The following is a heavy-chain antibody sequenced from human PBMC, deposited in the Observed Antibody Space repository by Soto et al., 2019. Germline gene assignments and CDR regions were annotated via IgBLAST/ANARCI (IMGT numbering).Heavy chain of an antibody. J-gene: IGHJ3*02. CDR1: GFTFSSYW. V-gene: IGHV3-7*03. CDR2: IKQDGSEK. Sequence: GGSLRLSCAASGFTFSSYWMTWVRQTPGKGLEWVANIKQDGSEKYYVDSVKGRFTISRDNPEKSLYLQMTSLRAEDTAVYYCATPYCGGDCLDAFDIWGRGTMVTVSS. D-gene: IGHD2-21*02. CDR3: ATPYCGGDCLDAFDI.